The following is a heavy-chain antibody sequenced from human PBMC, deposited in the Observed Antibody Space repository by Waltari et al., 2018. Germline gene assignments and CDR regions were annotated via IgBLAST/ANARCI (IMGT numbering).Heavy chain of an antibody. CDR2: FNPKKGDS. CDR3: ARDPGPIMGAPDL. J-gene: IGHJ5*02. D-gene: IGHD1-26*01. Sequence: VQCGSEVKKPGASVRVSGQASGYTCTAYHLHWFRQAPNQRFEWMGWFNPKKGDSESAANFLGRVTMSRDTSINTVYLDLSGLRSDDTAIYFCARDPGPIMGAPDLWGQGTQVTVSS. CDR1: GYTCTAYH. V-gene: IGHV1-2*02.